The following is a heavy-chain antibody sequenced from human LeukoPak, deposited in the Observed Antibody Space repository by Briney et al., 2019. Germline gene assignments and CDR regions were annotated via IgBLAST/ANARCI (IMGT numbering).Heavy chain of an antibody. Sequence: PGGSLRLSCAASGFTISSNYMSWVRQAPGKGLEWVSVIYIGGSTYYADSVKGRFTISRDNSKNTLYLQMNSLRAEATAVYYCAKVGDIVVVIACFDYWGQGTLVTVSS. CDR3: AKVGDIVVVIACFDY. J-gene: IGHJ4*02. V-gene: IGHV3-66*01. D-gene: IGHD2-21*01. CDR1: GFTISSNY. CDR2: IYIGGST.